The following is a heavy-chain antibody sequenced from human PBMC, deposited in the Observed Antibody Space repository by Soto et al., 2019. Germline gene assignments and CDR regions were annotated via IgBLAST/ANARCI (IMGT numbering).Heavy chain of an antibody. CDR1: GFTFSSYW. CDR3: ARARSSSSAYYYGMDV. CDR2: IKQDGSEK. V-gene: IGHV3-7*03. J-gene: IGHJ6*02. D-gene: IGHD6-6*01. Sequence: GSLRLSCAASGFTFSSYWMSWVRQAPGKGLEWVANIKQDGSEKYYVDSVKGRFTISRDNAKNSLYLQMNSLRAEDTAVYYCARARSSSSAYYYGMDVWGQGTTVTVSS.